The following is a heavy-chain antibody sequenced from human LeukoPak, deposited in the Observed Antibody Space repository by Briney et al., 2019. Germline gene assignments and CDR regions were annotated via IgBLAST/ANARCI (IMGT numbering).Heavy chain of an antibody. Sequence: GGSLRLSCAASGFTFSSYDMHWVRQATGKGLEWVSAIGTAGDTYYPGSVKGRFTISRENAKNSLYLQMNSLRAEDTAVYYCARESSGRNRFPNYYYYMDVWGKGTTVTISS. J-gene: IGHJ6*03. CDR2: IGTAGDT. CDR3: ARESSGRNRFPNYYYYMDV. CDR1: GFTFSSYD. V-gene: IGHV3-13*01. D-gene: IGHD6-19*01.